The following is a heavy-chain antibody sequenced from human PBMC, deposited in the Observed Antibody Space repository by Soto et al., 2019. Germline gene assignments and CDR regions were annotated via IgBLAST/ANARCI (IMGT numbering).Heavy chain of an antibody. J-gene: IGHJ6*02. Sequence: QAQLVQSGGEVKKPGASVRVSCKASGYTFTKYGITWVRQAPGQGLEWMGWIGVYNGNTNYARKLQGRVIMTADTSASTAYMELRSLRSDDTAVYYCSRARYCTSPSCYNHYYYGMDIWGQGTTVSVSS. CDR1: GYTFTKYG. V-gene: IGHV1-18*04. CDR3: SRARYCTSPSCYNHYYYGMDI. D-gene: IGHD2-2*02. CDR2: IGVYNGNT.